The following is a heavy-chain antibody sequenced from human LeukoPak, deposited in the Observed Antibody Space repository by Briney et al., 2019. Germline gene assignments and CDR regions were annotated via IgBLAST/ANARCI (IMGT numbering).Heavy chain of an antibody. V-gene: IGHV1-8*03. J-gene: IGHJ5*02. CDR3: ARSRRGYYDSSGYAWFDP. Sequence: ASVRVSCKASGYTFTSYDINWVRQATGQGLEWMGWMNPNSGNTGYAQKFQGRVTITADKSTSTAYMELSSLRSEDTAVYYCARSRRGYYDSSGYAWFDPWGQGTLVTVSS. CDR2: MNPNSGNT. CDR1: GYTFTSYD. D-gene: IGHD3-22*01.